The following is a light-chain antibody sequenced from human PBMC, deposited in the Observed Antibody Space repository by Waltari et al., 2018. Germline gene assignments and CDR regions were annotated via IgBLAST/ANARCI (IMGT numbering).Light chain of an antibody. CDR2: VDSDGSH. Sequence: QLVLTQSPSASASLGASVKLTSTLSGARSNDVSAWHQPQPEQGPRFLMKVDSDGSHSRGDEIPDSFSGSSSGAERYLIISSLQSEDEADYYCQTGGHGTWVFGGGTKLTVL. CDR1: GARSNDV. CDR3: QTGGHGTWV. V-gene: IGLV4-69*01. J-gene: IGLJ3*02.